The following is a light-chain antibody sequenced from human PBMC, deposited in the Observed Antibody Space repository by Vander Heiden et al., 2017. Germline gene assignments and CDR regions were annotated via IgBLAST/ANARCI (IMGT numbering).Light chain of an antibody. CDR3: QQFSNWPYT. CDR2: GAS. V-gene: IGKV3-15*01. Sequence: IEMTQSTGTLSVSPGERATLSCRASQSVNTNLAWYQKKPGQAPGLLIYGASTRATGIPARFSGSGSGTEFTLTISSLQSEDFAVYYCQQFSNWPYTLGQGTKLEI. CDR1: QSVNTN. J-gene: IGKJ2*01.